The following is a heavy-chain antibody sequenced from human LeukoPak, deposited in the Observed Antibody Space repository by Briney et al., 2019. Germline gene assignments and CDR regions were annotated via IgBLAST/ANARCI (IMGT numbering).Heavy chain of an antibody. CDR3: ARGTYYYDSRSYSAGAFDI. J-gene: IGHJ3*02. D-gene: IGHD3-22*01. CDR1: GFSLSRYG. CDR2: ISYDGSNK. Sequence: GGSLRLSCAASGFSLSRYGMHWVRQAPGKGLEWVAFISYDGSNKYYADSVKGRFTISRDNSKNSLYLQMNSLRAEDTAVYYCARGTYYYDSRSYSAGAFDIWGKGTMVTVSS. V-gene: IGHV3-30-3*01.